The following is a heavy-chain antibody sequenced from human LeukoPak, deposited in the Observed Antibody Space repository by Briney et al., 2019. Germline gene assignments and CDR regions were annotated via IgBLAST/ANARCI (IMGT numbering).Heavy chain of an antibody. D-gene: IGHD2-15*01. CDR1: GGSISSYY. V-gene: IGHV3-23*01. CDR3: ASRDPCSGGICYGLGY. CDR2: IADSGGWT. Sequence: ETLSLTCTVSGGSISSYYWSWIRQPPGKGLEWVSAIADSGGWTYHADSVKGRFTISRDNSENTLYLQMNSLRVEDTAVYYCASRDPCSGGICYGLGYWGQGTLVTVSS. J-gene: IGHJ4*02.